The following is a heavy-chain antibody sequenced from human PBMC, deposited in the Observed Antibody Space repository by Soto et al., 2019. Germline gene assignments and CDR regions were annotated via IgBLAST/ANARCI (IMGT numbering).Heavy chain of an antibody. CDR3: ARTSYYDSTGYYNMDV. D-gene: IGHD3-22*01. V-gene: IGHV4-4*02. J-gene: IGHJ6*02. CDR1: GGSISNIHV. CDR2: IYQSGTT. Sequence: ASETLSLTCVVSGGSISNIHVWSWVRQPPGKGLEWIGEIYQSGTTNYNPSLNSRVTISVDKSKNQFSLKLTSVTAADTADYYCARTSYYDSTGYYNMDVWGQGTTVTVSS.